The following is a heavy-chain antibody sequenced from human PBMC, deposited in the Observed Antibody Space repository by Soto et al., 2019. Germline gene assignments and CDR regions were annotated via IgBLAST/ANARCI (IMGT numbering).Heavy chain of an antibody. D-gene: IGHD5-12*01. CDR2: IYYSGTT. CDR1: GGSLSNNY. V-gene: IGHV4-59*12. CDR3: ARGSPYSGYAW. Sequence: SETLSLTCTVSGGSLSNNYWSWIRQPPGKGLEWIGYIYYSGTTNYNPSLESRVTISVDTSKNQFSLKLSSVTAADTAVYYCARGSPYSGYAWWGQGTLVTVSS. J-gene: IGHJ4*02.